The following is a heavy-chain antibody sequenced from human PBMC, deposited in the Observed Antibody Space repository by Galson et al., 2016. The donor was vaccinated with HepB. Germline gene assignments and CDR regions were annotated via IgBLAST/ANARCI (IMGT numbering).Heavy chain of an antibody. CDR1: GDSVSSNSAA. D-gene: IGHD6-19*01. J-gene: IGHJ6*02. V-gene: IGHV6-1*01. CDR2: TYYRSKWYN. Sequence: CAISGDSVSSNSAARNWIRQSPSRGLEWLGRTYYRSKWYNEYAVSVKSRITINPDTSKNQFSLQLNSVTPEDTAVYYCARDLREALAGTGYYYYGLDVWGQGTTVTVSS. CDR3: ARDLREALAGTGYYYYGLDV.